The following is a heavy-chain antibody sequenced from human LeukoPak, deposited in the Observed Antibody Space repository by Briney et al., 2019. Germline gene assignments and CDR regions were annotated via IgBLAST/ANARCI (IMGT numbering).Heavy chain of an antibody. CDR3: ATAGTTVVPGYYYYMDV. CDR2: FDPEDGET. Sequence: GASVKVSCKVSGYTLTELSMHWVRQAPGKGLEWMGGFDPEDGETIYAQKFQGRVTLTEDTSTDTAYMELSSLRSEDTAVYYCATAGTTVVPGYYYYMDVWGKGTTVTVSS. D-gene: IGHD4-23*01. V-gene: IGHV1-24*01. J-gene: IGHJ6*03. CDR1: GYTLTELS.